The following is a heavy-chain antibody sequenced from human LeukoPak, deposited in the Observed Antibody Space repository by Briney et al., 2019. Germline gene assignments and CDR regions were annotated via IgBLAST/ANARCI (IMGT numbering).Heavy chain of an antibody. CDR1: GFTFSSYA. V-gene: IGHV3-23*01. J-gene: IGHJ3*02. D-gene: IGHD3-10*01. CDR3: AKDKWEYYYGSGDAFDI. CDR2: ISGGGGST. Sequence: GGSLRLSCAASGFTFSSYAMSWVRQAPGKGLEWVSAISGGGGSTYYADSVKGRFTISRDNSKNTLYLQMNSLRAEDTAVYYCAKDKWEYYYGSGDAFDIWGQGTMVTVSS.